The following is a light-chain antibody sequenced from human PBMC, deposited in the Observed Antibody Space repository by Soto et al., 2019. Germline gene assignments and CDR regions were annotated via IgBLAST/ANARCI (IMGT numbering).Light chain of an antibody. J-gene: IGKJ1*01. V-gene: IGKV3D-7*01. CDR3: QQDYNLRT. Sequence: PGERVTLSCRASQSVSSKYLTWYQQKPGQAPRLLIYGASTRATGIPARFSGSGSGTDFTLTISSLQPEDFALYYCQQDYNLRTFGLGTKVEIK. CDR1: QSVSSKY. CDR2: GAS.